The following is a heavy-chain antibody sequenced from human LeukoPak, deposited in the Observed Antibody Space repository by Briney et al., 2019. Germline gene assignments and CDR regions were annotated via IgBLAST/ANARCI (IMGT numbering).Heavy chain of an antibody. V-gene: IGHV4-39*01. CDR3: ARHIASIFGVLKP. Sequence: SETLSLTCTVSDGSISSSSYYWGWIRQPPGKGLEWIGSISYSGSTYYNSSLKSRVTISVDTSKNQFSLKLSSVTTADTAVYYCARHIASIFGVLKPWGQGTLVTVSS. CDR1: DGSISSSSYY. CDR2: ISYSGST. J-gene: IGHJ5*02. D-gene: IGHD3-3*01.